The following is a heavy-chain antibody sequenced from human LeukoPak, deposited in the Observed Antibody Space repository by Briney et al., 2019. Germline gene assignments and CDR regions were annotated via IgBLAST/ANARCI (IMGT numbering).Heavy chain of an antibody. V-gene: IGHV3-48*04. CDR2: ISSSSSTI. CDR3: ARDPGYSSGWYPVIDY. J-gene: IGHJ4*02. Sequence: GGSLRLSCAASGFKFNSYSMNWVRQAPGKGLEWVSYISSSSSTIYYADSVKGRFTISRDNAKNSLYLQMNSLRAEDTAVYYCARDPGYSSGWYPVIDYWGQGTLVTVSS. CDR1: GFKFNSYS. D-gene: IGHD6-19*01.